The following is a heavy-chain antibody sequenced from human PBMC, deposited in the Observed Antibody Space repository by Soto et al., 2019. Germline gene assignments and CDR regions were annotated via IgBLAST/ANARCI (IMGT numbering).Heavy chain of an antibody. J-gene: IGHJ4*02. D-gene: IGHD1-26*01. V-gene: IGHV3-30-3*01. CDR2: ISYDGSNK. CDR3: ARDRSWGELRDV. CDR1: GFTFSRCA. Sequence: XESLRLSCAASGFTFSRCAMHWVRQAPGKGLEWVAVISYDGSNKYYADSVKGRFTISRDNSKNTLYLQMNSLRSEDTALYYCARDRSWGELRDVWGQGTLVTVSS.